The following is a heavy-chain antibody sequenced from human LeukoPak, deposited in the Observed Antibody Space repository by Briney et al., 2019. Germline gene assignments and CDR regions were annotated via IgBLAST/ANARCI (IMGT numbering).Heavy chain of an antibody. CDR1: GFTFSSYS. Sequence: PGGSLRLSCAASGFTFSSYSMNWVRQAPGKGLEWVSSISSSSSYIYYADSVKGRFTISRDNAKNSLYLQMDSLRAEVTAVYYCARHRWMEVYGSGSYYVDYWGQGTLVTVSS. D-gene: IGHD3-10*01. CDR3: ARHRWMEVYGSGSYYVDY. CDR2: ISSSSSYI. V-gene: IGHV3-21*01. J-gene: IGHJ4*02.